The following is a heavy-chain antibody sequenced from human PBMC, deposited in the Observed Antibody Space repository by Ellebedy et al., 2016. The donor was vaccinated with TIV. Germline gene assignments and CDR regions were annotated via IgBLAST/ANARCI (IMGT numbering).Heavy chain of an antibody. J-gene: IGHJ2*01. CDR1: GFTFSSYW. CDR3: ARAVGDYDSWYFDL. Sequence: GGSLRLXCAASGFTFSSYWMSWVRQAPGKGLEWVANIKQDGSEKYYVDSVRGRFTISRDNAKNSLYLQMNSLRAEDTAVYYCARAVGDYDSWYFDLWGRGTLVTVSS. CDR2: IKQDGSEK. D-gene: IGHD5-12*01. V-gene: IGHV3-7*03.